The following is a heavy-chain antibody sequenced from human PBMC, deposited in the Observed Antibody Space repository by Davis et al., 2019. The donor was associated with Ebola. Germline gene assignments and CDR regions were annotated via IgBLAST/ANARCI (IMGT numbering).Heavy chain of an antibody. J-gene: IGHJ6*02. Sequence: MPGGSLRLSCTVSGGSISSYYWSWIRQPPGKGLEWIGYIYYSGSTNYNPSLKSRVTISVDTSKNQFSLKLSSVTAADTAVYYCARVPPVYYYGMDVWGQRTTVTVSS. CDR1: GGSISSYY. CDR2: IYYSGST. CDR3: ARVPPVYYYGMDV. V-gene: IGHV4-59*01.